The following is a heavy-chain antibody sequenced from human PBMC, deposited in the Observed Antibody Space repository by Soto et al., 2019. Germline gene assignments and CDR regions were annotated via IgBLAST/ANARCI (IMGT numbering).Heavy chain of an antibody. CDR1: GGTFSSYA. CDR2: IIPIFGTA. V-gene: IGHV1-69*13. CDR3: VRDFGGASGSNFAY. Sequence: SVKVSCKASGGTFSSYAISWVRQAPGQGHEWMGGIIPIFGTANYAQRFQGRVTITADESTSTAYMELSSLRSEDTAVYYCVRDFGGASGSNFAYWGGGPPVPVSS. D-gene: IGHD1-26*01. J-gene: IGHJ4*02.